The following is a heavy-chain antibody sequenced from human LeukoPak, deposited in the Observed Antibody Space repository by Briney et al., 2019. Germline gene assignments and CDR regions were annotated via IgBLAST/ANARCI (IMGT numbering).Heavy chain of an antibody. Sequence: GGSLRLSCAASGFTFSSYAVSWVRQAPGKGLEWVSGISGSGGSTYYADSVKGRVTISRDNSKNTLYLQMNSLRAEDTAVYYCAKYSGGNFKYYCMDVWGKGTTVTVSS. CDR3: AKYSGGNFKYYCMDV. V-gene: IGHV3-23*01. D-gene: IGHD1-1*01. J-gene: IGHJ6*03. CDR2: ISGSGGST. CDR1: GFTFSSYA.